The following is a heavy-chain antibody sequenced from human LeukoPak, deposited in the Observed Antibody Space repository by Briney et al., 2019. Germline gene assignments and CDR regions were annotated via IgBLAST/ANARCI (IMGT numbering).Heavy chain of an antibody. CDR2: ISSSSSYI. J-gene: IGHJ6*04. CDR3: AKSTRAVMAMMDV. CDR1: GFTFSSYT. V-gene: IGHV3-21*01. Sequence: GGSLRLSCAVSGFTFSSYTMNWVRQAPGKGLEWVSSISSSSSYIYYADSVKGRFTISRDNAKNSLFLQMNSLRAEDTAVYFCAKSTRAVMAMMDVWGKGTTVTVSS. D-gene: IGHD3-16*01.